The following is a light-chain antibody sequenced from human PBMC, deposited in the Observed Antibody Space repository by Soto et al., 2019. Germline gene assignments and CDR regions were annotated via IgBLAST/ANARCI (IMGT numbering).Light chain of an antibody. J-gene: IGKJ1*01. CDR3: QQFGSSRRGT. CDR1: QSVSSSY. V-gene: IGKV3-20*01. Sequence: ETVLTQSPGTLSLSPGERATLSCRASQSVSSSYLAWYQQKPGQAPRLLIYGASSRATGIPDMFSGSVSGTDFTLSISRLEAEDFAVYYCQQFGSSRRGTFGLGTNVEIK. CDR2: GAS.